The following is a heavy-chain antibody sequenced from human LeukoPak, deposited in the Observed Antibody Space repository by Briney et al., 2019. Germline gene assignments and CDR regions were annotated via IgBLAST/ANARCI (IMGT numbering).Heavy chain of an antibody. CDR2: ISYDGSNK. J-gene: IGHJ4*02. V-gene: IGHV3-30*04. CDR1: GFTFSSYA. D-gene: IGHD5-18*01. Sequence: GRSLRLSCAASGFTFSSYAMHWVRQAPGKGLEWVAVISYDGSNKYYADSVKGRFTISRDNCKNTLYLQMNSLRAEDTAVYYCARDPSTAMVTIFDYWGQGTLVTVSS. CDR3: ARDPSTAMVTIFDY.